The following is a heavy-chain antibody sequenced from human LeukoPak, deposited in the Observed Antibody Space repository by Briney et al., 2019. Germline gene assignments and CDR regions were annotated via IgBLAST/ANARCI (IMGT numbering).Heavy chain of an antibody. Sequence: GRSLRLSCAASGFTFSSYVMYWVRQAPGKGLEWVAVIWYDGSNKYYVDSVKGRFTISTDNSKNTLYLQMNSLRVEGAAVYYCGREGQQLGYDALDIWGQGTMVTVSS. CDR1: GFTFSSYV. J-gene: IGHJ3*02. CDR2: IWYDGSNK. V-gene: IGHV3-33*07. CDR3: GREGQQLGYDALDI. D-gene: IGHD6-13*01.